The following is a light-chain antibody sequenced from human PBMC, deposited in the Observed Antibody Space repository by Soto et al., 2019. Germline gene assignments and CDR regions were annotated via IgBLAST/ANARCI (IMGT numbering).Light chain of an antibody. CDR1: QSISISY. CDR3: QQYGNSLT. Sequence: EIVLTQSPGTLSLSPGERATLSCRAGQSISISYLAWYQQKPGQAPRLLIYGASTRATGIPDRFSGSGSGTDFTLTISRLEPEDFAVYYCQQYGNSLTFGQGTKVDIK. V-gene: IGKV3-20*01. J-gene: IGKJ1*01. CDR2: GAS.